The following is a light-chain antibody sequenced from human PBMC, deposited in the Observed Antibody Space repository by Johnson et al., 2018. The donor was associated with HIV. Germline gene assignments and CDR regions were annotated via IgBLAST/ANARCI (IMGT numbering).Light chain of an antibody. J-gene: IGLJ1*01. CDR1: SSNIGNNY. V-gene: IGLV1-51*01. CDR2: DND. CDR3: GTWDNSLNVYV. Sequence: QPALTQPPSVSAAPGQKVTISCSGSSSNIGNNYVSWYQQLPHTAPKLLISDNDKRPSGIPDRFSGSKSGASATLDITGLQTGDEADYYCGTWDNSLNVYVFGTGTKVTVL.